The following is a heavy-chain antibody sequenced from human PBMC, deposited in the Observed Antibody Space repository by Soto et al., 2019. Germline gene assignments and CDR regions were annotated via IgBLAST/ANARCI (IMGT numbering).Heavy chain of an antibody. D-gene: IGHD6-6*01. CDR3: AKGTRIAASYYYYGMDV. Sequence: GGSLRLSCAASGFTFSSYAMSWVRQAPGKGLEWVSAISGSGGSTYYADSVKGRFTISRDNSKNTLYLQMNSLRAEDTAVYYCAKGTRIAASYYYYGMDVWGQGTTVTVSS. CDR1: GFTFSSYA. CDR2: ISGSGGST. J-gene: IGHJ6*02. V-gene: IGHV3-23*01.